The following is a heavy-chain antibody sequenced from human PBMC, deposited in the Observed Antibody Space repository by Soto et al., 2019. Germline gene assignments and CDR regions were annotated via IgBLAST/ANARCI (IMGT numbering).Heavy chain of an antibody. CDR3: ARSNHRWLQLCSFDL. J-gene: IGHJ2*01. Sequence: QVQLVQSGAAVKQPGSSVTVSCKASGGTFSSYTISWVRQAPGQGLEWMGGIIPIFGTANYAQKFQGRVTITSEEAPRTSFMELSSLRSAATAVYYCARSNHRWLQLCSFDLLGRGTLVNVS. CDR1: GGTFSSYT. CDR2: IIPIFGTA. V-gene: IGHV1-69*05. D-gene: IGHD5-12*01.